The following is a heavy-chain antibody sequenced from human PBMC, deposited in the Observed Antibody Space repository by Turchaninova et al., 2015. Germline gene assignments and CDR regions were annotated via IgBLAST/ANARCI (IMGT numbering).Heavy chain of an antibody. CDR2: ISRNSTGI. D-gene: IGHD3-16*01. J-gene: IGHJ6*02. CDR1: GFTFTKYN. Sequence: EVQLVESGGGLVKPGGSLRLSCAASGFTFTKYNMNWVRQAPGKGLEWVSSISRNSTGIYYADALKGRFTISRDNAKNSLYLQMNSLRAADTAVYYCARPGGDYYAMDVWGQGTTVTVSS. CDR3: ARPGGDYYAMDV. V-gene: IGHV3-21*01.